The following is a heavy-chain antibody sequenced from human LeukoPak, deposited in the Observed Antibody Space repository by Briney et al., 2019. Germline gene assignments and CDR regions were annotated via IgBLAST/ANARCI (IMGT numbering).Heavy chain of an antibody. Sequence: TPSETLSLTCTVSGGSISSYYWSWIRQPPGKGLEWIGYIYYSGSTNYNPSLKSRVTISVDTSKNQFSLKLSSVTAADTAVYYCARAFTYYYDSSGYYGWVFDIWGQGTMVTVSS. CDR2: IYYSGST. CDR1: GGSISSYY. D-gene: IGHD3-22*01. J-gene: IGHJ3*02. CDR3: ARAFTYYYDSSGYYGWVFDI. V-gene: IGHV4-59*01.